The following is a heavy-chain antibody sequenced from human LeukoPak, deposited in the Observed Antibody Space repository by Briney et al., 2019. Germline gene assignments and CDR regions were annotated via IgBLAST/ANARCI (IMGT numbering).Heavy chain of an antibody. D-gene: IGHD6-19*01. CDR2: ISAYNGNT. V-gene: IGHV1-18*01. CDR3: ARVSPQWLVEFGYMDV. J-gene: IGHJ6*03. Sequence: ASVKVSCKASGYTFTSYGISWVRQAPGQGLEWMGGISAYNGNTNYAQKLQGRVTMTTDTSTSTAYMELRSLRSDDTAVYYCARVSPQWLVEFGYMDVWGKGTTVTVSS. CDR1: GYTFTSYG.